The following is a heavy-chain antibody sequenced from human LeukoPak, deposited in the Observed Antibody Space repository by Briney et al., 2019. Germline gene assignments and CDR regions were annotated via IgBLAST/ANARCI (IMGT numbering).Heavy chain of an antibody. D-gene: IGHD6-19*01. V-gene: IGHV3-15*01. Sequence: GGSLRLSCAASGFTFSNAWMSWVRQAPGKGLEWVGRIKSKTDGGSKDYAAPVEGRFTISRDDSKNTLYLQMNSLKTEDTAVYYCTTDASYSSGWYQSYYFDYWGQGTLVTVSS. CDR1: GFTFSNAW. CDR2: IKSKTDGGSK. J-gene: IGHJ4*02. CDR3: TTDASYSSGWYQSYYFDY.